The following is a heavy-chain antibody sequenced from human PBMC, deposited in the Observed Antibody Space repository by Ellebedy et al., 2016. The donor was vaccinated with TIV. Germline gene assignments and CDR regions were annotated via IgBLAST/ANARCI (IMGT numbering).Heavy chain of an antibody. D-gene: IGHD2/OR15-2a*01. Sequence: GESLKISCAASGFTFSIRAMSWVRQAPGKGLEWVSTISGSGDGTYYADSVKGRFTISRDNSKNTLYLQMNSLRAGDTAVYYCAKWPASGLQYYEYWGQGTLLTVSS. CDR3: AKWPASGLQYYEY. J-gene: IGHJ1*01. V-gene: IGHV3-23*01. CDR1: GFTFSIRA. CDR2: ISGSGDGT.